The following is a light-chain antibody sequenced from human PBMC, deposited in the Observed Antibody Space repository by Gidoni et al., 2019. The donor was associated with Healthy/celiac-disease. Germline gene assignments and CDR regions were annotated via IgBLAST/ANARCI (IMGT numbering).Light chain of an antibody. CDR2: AAS. J-gene: IGKJ2*01. Sequence: DIQMTQSPSSLPASVGDRVTITCRASQSISSYFNWYQQKPGKAPKLLIYAASSLQSGAPSWFSGSGPATDFPLTISSLQPEDFATYYCQQSYSTPYTFGQGTKLEIK. V-gene: IGKV1-39*01. CDR1: QSISSY. CDR3: QQSYSTPYT.